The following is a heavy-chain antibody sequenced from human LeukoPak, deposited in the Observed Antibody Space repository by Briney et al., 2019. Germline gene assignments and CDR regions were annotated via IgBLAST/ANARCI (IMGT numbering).Heavy chain of an antibody. V-gene: IGHV4-59*01. CDR1: GGSISSYY. J-gene: IGHJ5*02. CDR2: IYYSGST. D-gene: IGHD2-2*01. CDR3: ARGRYCSSTSCYGFDP. Sequence: SETLSLTXTVSGGSISSYYWSSIRQPPGKGLEWIGYIYYSGSTNYNPSLKSRVTISVDTSKNQFSLKLSSVTAADTAVYYCARGRYCSSTSCYGFDPWGQGTLVTVSS.